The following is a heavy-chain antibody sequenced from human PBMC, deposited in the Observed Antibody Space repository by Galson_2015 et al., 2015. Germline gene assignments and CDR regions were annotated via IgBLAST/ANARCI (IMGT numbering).Heavy chain of an antibody. D-gene: IGHD6-13*01. J-gene: IGHJ3*02. Sequence: SLRLSCAASGFTFSSYAMSWVRQTPGKGLEWVSAISSSGDNTYYTDSVQGRFSISRDNSRNTLYLQLNSLRAEDTAVYYCAKDRRRGSNWYANGFDIWGQGTMVTVSS. CDR3: AKDRRRGSNWYANGFDI. V-gene: IGHV3-23*01. CDR2: ISSSGDNT. CDR1: GFTFSSYA.